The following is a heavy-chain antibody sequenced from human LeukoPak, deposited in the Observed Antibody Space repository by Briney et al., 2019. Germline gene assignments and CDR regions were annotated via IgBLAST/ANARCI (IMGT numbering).Heavy chain of an antibody. D-gene: IGHD2-2*01. CDR2: ISGSGGST. CDR1: GFTFSSYA. V-gene: IGHV3-23*01. CDR3: AKDTHRVGVPAQFDY. Sequence: GGSLRLSCAASGFTFSSYAMSWVRQAPGKGLEWVSAISGSGGSTYYADSVKGRFTISRDNSKNTLYLQMNSLRAEDTAVYYCAKDTHRVGVPAQFDYWGQGTLVTVSS. J-gene: IGHJ4*02.